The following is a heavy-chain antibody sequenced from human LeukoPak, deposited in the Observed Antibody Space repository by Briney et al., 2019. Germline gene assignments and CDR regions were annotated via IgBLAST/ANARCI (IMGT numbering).Heavy chain of an antibody. CDR2: IYTSGST. J-gene: IGHJ4*02. D-gene: IGHD4-23*01. V-gene: IGHV4-61*02. Sequence: ASQTLSLTCTVSGGSISIRNYYWSWIRQPAGKGLEWIGRIYTSGSTNHNPSLKSRVTISVDTSKNQFSLKLSSVTAADAAVYYCARHRNGGNFGFDYWGQGTLVTVSS. CDR3: ARHRNGGNFGFDY. CDR1: GGSISIRNYY.